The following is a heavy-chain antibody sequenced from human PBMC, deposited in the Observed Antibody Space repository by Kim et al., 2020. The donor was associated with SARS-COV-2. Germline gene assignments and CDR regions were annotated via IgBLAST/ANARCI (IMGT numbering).Heavy chain of an antibody. CDR1: GGSISSSSYY. CDR2: IYYSGST. Sequence: SETLSLTCTVSGGSISSSSYYWGWIRQPPGKGLEWIGSIYYSGSTYYNPSLKSRVTISVDTSKNQFSLKLSSVTAADTAVYYCARDHRGYDFWSGNYYY. J-gene: IGHJ6*01. CDR3: ARDHRGYDFWSGNYYY. D-gene: IGHD3-3*01. V-gene: IGHV4-39*07.